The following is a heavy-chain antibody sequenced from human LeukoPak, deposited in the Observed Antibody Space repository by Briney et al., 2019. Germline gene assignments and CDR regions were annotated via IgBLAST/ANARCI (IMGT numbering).Heavy chain of an antibody. J-gene: IGHJ5*02. D-gene: IGHD3-22*01. CDR1: GFTFGSYA. CDR3: AKEGYYYDSSGYH. Sequence: GGSLRLSCAASGFTFGSYAMSWVRQAPGKGLEWVSAISGSGGSTYYADSVKGRFTISRDNSKNTLYLQMNSLRAGDTAVYYCAKEGYYYDSSGYHWGQGTLVTVSS. CDR2: ISGSGGST. V-gene: IGHV3-23*01.